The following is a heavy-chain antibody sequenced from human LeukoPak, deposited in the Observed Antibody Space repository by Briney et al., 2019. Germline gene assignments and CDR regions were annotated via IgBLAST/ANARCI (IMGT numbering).Heavy chain of an antibody. D-gene: IGHD6-19*01. CDR1: GYTFSDHY. V-gene: IGHV1-2*02. J-gene: IGHJ4*02. CDR3: ARVEKDSSGWYGFDY. Sequence: ASVKVSCKASGYTFSDHYMHWVRQAPGQGLEWMGWINPKTGGTNYAQRFQGRVTLTRDTSISTAYMELSSLTSDDTAVYYCARVEKDSSGWYGFDYWGQGTLVTVSS. CDR2: INPKTGGT.